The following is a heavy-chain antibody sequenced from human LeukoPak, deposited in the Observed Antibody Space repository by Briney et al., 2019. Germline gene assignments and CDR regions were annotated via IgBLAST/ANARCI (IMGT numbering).Heavy chain of an antibody. CDR1: GVTFGNAW. CDR2: IKSKTDGGTT. J-gene: IGHJ4*02. V-gene: IGHV3-15*01. CDR3: TTDTFSTVPFDY. Sequence: GGSLRLSCAASGVTFGNAWMSWVRQAPGKGLEWVGRIKSKTDGGTTDYAAPVKGRFTISRDDSKNTLYLQMNSLKTEDTAVYYCTTDTFSTVPFDYWGQGTLVTVSS. D-gene: IGHD4-11*01.